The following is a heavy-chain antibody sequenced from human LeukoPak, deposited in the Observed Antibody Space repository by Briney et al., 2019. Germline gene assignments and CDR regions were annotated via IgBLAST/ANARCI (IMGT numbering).Heavy chain of an antibody. CDR1: GASISSYY. Sequence: SETLSLTCTVSGASISSYYWSWIRQPPGKGLEWIGSIYYSGTTNYNPSLKSRVTISIDTSKNQFSLELTSVTAADTAVFYCAKGRASHEYWGQGTLVIVSS. CDR2: IYYSGTT. J-gene: IGHJ4*02. D-gene: IGHD3-16*01. V-gene: IGHV4-59*01. CDR3: AKGRASHEY.